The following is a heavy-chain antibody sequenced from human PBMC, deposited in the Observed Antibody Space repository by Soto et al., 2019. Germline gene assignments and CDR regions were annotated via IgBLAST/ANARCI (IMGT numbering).Heavy chain of an antibody. CDR2: ISGDAGRT. CDR1: GFTYVKYA. D-gene: IGHD3-22*01. V-gene: IGHV3-23*01. CDR3: VKDTVVVINGGDFDY. J-gene: IGHJ4*02. Sequence: EVQLLESGGALVQPGGSLRLSCEASGFTYVKYAMSWVRQAPGKGLEWASGISGDAGRTFYADSVKGWFTISRDNSKNTVYLQMNSLRVEDTAVYYCVKDTVVVINGGDFDYWGQGTLVTVSS.